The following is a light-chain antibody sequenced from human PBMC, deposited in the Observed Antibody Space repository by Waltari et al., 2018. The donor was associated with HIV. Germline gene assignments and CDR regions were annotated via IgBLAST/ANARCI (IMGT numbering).Light chain of an antibody. CDR2: DVF. J-gene: IGLJ2*01. CDR3: SSYTTTNTII. V-gene: IGLV2-14*03. CDR1: SRAIGAYEY. Sequence: QSALPQPASVSGSPGQSITISCTGTSRAIGAYEYVSWYRQHPDKAPQLLIYDVFYRPSGVSHRFSGSKSGNTASLTISGLQAEDEAVYSCSSYTTTNTIIFGGGTKLTVL.